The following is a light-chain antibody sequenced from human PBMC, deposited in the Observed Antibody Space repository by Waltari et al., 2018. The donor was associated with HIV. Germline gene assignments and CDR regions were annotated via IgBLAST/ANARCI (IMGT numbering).Light chain of an antibody. V-gene: IGKV3-15*01. CDR3: QQYNRFSPPT. CDR2: GAS. J-gene: IGKJ1*01. CDR1: QSVSSN. Sequence: EIVMTQSPATLSVSPGERATLSCRTSQSVSSNLAWYQQKPGQAPRLLIYGASTRATDIPARFSGSGSGTEFTLTISSLQSDDSAIYYCQQYNRFSPPTFGQGTKVEVK.